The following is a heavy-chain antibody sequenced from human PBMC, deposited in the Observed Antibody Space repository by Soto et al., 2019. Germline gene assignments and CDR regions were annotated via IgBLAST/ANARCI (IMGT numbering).Heavy chain of an antibody. J-gene: IGHJ4*02. CDR3: ARDTSSGWHGTVDY. Sequence: QVQLQESGPGLVKPSQTLSLTCTVSGGSISSGGYYWSWIRQHPGKGLEWIGYIYYSGSTYYNPSLKSRVTISVDTSKNQFSLKLSSVTAADTAVYYCARDTSSGWHGTVDYWGQGTLVTVSS. V-gene: IGHV4-31*03. CDR1: GGSISSGGYY. CDR2: IYYSGST. D-gene: IGHD6-19*01.